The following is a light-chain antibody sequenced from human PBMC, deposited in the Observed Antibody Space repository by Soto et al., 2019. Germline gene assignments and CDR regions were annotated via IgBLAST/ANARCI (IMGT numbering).Light chain of an antibody. Sequence: ENLLTQSPATLSLSAGERATLFCRASEIINSGYLAWYQQKPGRAPRLLIYGASKRATGIPDRFSGSESGTDFTLTIDSLEPEDSAVYSCQQYGSSPPFGQGKRLDIK. V-gene: IGKV3-20*01. J-gene: IGKJ5*01. CDR3: QQYGSSPP. CDR2: GAS. CDR1: EIINSGY.